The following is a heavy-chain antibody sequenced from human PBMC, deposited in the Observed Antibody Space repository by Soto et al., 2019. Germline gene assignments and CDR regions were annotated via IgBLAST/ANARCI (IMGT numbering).Heavy chain of an antibody. Sequence: QVQLVQSGAEVKKPGASVKVSCKASGYTFTSYAMHWVRQAPGQRLEWMGWINAGNGNTKYSQKFQGRVTMTTDTSTSTAYMELRSLRSDDTAVYYCARDLPPVDYWGQGTLVTVSS. CDR1: GYTFTSYA. CDR3: ARDLPPVDY. V-gene: IGHV1-3*01. J-gene: IGHJ4*02. CDR2: INAGNGNT.